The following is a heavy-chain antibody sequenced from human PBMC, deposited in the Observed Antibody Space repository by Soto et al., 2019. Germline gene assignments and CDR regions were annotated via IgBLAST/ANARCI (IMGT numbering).Heavy chain of an antibody. V-gene: IGHV3-30*18. CDR3: EKATYHDILPGYRDLDH. CDR1: EFIFSNYG. D-gene: IGHD3-9*01. CDR2: ISYDGSNE. J-gene: IGHJ4*02. Sequence: QVQLVESGGGVVQPGRSLRLSCAASEFIFSNYGMHWVRQAPGKGLEWVAVISYDGSNEYYTDSVKGRFTISRDNSKSTMYLQMNSLRAEDTAVYYCEKATYHDILPGYRDLDHWGQGTLVTVSS.